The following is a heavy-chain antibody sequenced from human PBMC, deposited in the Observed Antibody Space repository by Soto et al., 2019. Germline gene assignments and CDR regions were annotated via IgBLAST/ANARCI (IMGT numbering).Heavy chain of an antibody. D-gene: IGHD3-10*01. CDR2: INHSGST. CDR1: GGTCIGYY. CDR3: ARGSYYYGSGSCYKVRYYYGMDV. V-gene: IGHV4-34*01. Sequence: LETLPHTCAVYGGTCIGYYWSWIRQPPGKGLEWIGEINHSGSTNYNPSLKSRVTISVDTSKNQFSLKLSSVTAADTAVYYCARGSYYYGSGSCYKVRYYYGMDVWGQGTTVTVSS. J-gene: IGHJ6*02.